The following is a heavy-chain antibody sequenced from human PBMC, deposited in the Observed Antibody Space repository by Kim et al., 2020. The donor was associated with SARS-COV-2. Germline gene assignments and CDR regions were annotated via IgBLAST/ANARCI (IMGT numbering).Heavy chain of an antibody. D-gene: IGHD3-22*01. CDR2: ISSSSSYI. J-gene: IGHJ4*02. Sequence: GGSLRLSCAASGFTFSSYSMNWVRQAPGKGLEWVSSISSSSSYIYYADSVKGRFTISRDNAKNSLYLQMNSLRAEDTAVYYCVRDTSPYYYDSSGYLNFDYWGQGTLVTVSS. CDR3: VRDTSPYYYDSSGYLNFDY. V-gene: IGHV3-21*01. CDR1: GFTFSSYS.